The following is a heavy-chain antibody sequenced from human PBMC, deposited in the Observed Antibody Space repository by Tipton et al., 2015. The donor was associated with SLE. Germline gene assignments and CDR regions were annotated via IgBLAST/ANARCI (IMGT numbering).Heavy chain of an antibody. Sequence: TLSLTCTVSGGSISSHYWSWIRQPPGKGLEWIGYIYYSGSTYYNPSLKGRVTISVDTSKNQFSLKLSSVTAADTAVYYCARGEKEFGEYYFDYWGQGTLVTVSS. CDR1: GGSISSHY. CDR2: IYYSGST. CDR3: ARGEKEFGEYYFDY. D-gene: IGHD3-10*01. J-gene: IGHJ4*02. V-gene: IGHV4-59*06.